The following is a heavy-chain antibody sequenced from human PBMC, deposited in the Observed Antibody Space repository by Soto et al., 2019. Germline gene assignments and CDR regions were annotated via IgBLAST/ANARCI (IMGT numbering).Heavy chain of an antibody. V-gene: IGHV4-59*01. CDR2: IYYSGST. Sequence: SETLSLTCTVSGGSISSYYWSWIRQPPGKGLEWIGYIYYSGSTNYNPSLNSRLTTPVDTSKNQFSPKMSSVTAADTAVYCCASQKGFGNYNYSYYGMDVWGPGTTVTVSS. J-gene: IGHJ6*02. CDR3: ASQKGFGNYNYSYYGMDV. D-gene: IGHD4-4*01. CDR1: GGSISSYY.